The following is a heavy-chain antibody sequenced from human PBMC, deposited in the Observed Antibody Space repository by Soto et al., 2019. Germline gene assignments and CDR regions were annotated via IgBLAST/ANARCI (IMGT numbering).Heavy chain of an antibody. CDR2: IIPIFGIP. CDR3: ARSPPYDSSGYYGMDV. V-gene: IGHV1-69*01. J-gene: IGHJ6*02. D-gene: IGHD3-22*01. Sequence: QVQLVQSGAEVKKPGSSVKVSCKASGGTFSSYAISWVRQAPGQGLEWMGVIIPIFGIPNYAQKFQGRVTITADEFTSTAYMELSSLRSEDTAMYYCARSPPYDSSGYYGMDVCGQGTTVTVSS. CDR1: GGTFSSYA.